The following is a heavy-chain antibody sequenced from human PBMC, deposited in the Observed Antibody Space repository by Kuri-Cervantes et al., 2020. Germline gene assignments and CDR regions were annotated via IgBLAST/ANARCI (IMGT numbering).Heavy chain of an antibody. CDR2: ISSSSSYI. CDR1: GFTFSSYS. V-gene: IGHV3-21*01. J-gene: IGHJ4*02. CDR3: ASGYSSGWYSGGRDY. Sequence: GGSLRLSCAASGFTFSSYSMNWVRQAPGKVLEWVSSISSSSSYIYYADSVKGRFTISRDNAKNTLYLQMNSLRAEDTAIYYCASGYSSGWYSGGRDYWGQGTLVTVSS. D-gene: IGHD6-19*01.